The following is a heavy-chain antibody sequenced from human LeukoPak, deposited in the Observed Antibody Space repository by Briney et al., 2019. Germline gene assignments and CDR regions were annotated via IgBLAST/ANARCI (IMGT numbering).Heavy chain of an antibody. Sequence: GGSLRLSCVASGFTFTNYAMHWVRQAPGKGLEWVAIISGDGGNKYYADSVKGRFTISRDNSKNTLYLQMNSLRAEDTAVYYCAKDGVEYYYDSSGPPPDAFDIWGQGTMVTVSS. CDR2: ISGDGGNK. CDR3: AKDGVEYYYDSSGPPPDAFDI. V-gene: IGHV3-30-3*01. J-gene: IGHJ3*02. CDR1: GFTFTNYA. D-gene: IGHD3-22*01.